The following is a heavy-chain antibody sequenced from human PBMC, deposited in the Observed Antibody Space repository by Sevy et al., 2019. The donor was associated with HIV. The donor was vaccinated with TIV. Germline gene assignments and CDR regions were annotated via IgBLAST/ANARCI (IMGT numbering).Heavy chain of an antibody. J-gene: IGHJ4*02. CDR3: VRDPQINDIAESGIIH. Sequence: GGSLRLSCAASGFTFMKYGMHWVRQAPGKGLEWVAVIWWDGSEKYYADSVKGRFTISRDNSEDMMYLQMRSLRADDTAMYYCVRDPQINDIAESGIIHWGQGTLVTVSS. V-gene: IGHV3-33*01. CDR1: GFTFMKYG. D-gene: IGHD1-1*01. CDR2: IWWDGSEK.